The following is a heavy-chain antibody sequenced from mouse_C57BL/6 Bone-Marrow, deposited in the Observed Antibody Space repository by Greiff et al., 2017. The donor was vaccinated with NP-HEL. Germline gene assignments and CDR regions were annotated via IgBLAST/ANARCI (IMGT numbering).Heavy chain of an antibody. CDR1: YTFSRRVH. Sequence: QVHVKQSGPELARPWASVKISCQAFYTFSRRVHFAIRDTNYWMQWVKQRPGQGLEWIGAIYHGNGDTSYNQKFKGKATLTADKSSSTAYLQLSSLTSEDSAVYYCAWGVRGAWFAYWGQGTLVTVSA. V-gene: IGHV1-87*01. CDR3: SEDSAVYYCAWGVRGAWFAY. CDR2: GQGLEWIG. J-gene: IGHJ3*01. D-gene: IGHD2-14*01.